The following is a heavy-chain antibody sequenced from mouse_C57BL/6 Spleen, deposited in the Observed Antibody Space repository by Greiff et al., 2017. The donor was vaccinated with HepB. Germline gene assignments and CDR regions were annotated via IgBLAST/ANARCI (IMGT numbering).Heavy chain of an antibody. CDR2: IYPGSGST. J-gene: IGHJ3*01. Sequence: QVHVKQPGAELVKPGASVKMSCKASGYTFTSYWITWVKQRPGQGLEWIGDIYPGSGSTNYNEKFKSKATLTVDTSSSTAYMQLSSLTSEDSAVYYCARSGGLRHAFAYWGQGTLVTVSA. D-gene: IGHD2-4*01. V-gene: IGHV1-55*01. CDR3: ARSGGLRHAFAY. CDR1: GYTFTSYW.